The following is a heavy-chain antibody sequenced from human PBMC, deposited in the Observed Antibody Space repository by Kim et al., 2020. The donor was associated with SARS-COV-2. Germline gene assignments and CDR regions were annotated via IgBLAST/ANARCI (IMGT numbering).Heavy chain of an antibody. Sequence: SETLSLTCTVSGGSISSSSYYWGWIRQPPGKGLEWIGSIYYSGSTYYNPSLKSRVTISVDTSKNQFSLKLSSVTAADTAVYYCARGGKDSYYWGQGTLVTVSS. D-gene: IGHD3-16*01. CDR2: IYYSGST. CDR1: GGSISSSSYY. CDR3: ARGGKDSYY. V-gene: IGHV4-39*01. J-gene: IGHJ4*02.